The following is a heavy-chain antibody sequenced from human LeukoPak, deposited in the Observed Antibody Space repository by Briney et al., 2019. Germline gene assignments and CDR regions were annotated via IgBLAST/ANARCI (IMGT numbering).Heavy chain of an antibody. Sequence: GGSLRLSCAASGFTFSSYSMNWVRQAPGKGLEWVSSICTSSSYIYSADSVKGRFTISRDNAKNSLYLQMNSLRAEDTAVYYCVRDTFSPDAFDIWGQGTMVTVSS. J-gene: IGHJ3*02. V-gene: IGHV3-21*01. CDR3: VRDTFSPDAFDI. D-gene: IGHD3-16*01. CDR2: ICTSSSYI. CDR1: GFTFSSYS.